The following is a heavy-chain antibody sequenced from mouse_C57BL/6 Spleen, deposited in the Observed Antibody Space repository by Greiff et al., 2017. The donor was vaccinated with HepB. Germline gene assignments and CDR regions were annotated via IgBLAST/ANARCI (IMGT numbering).Heavy chain of an antibody. D-gene: IGHD2-4*01. CDR1: GYTFTDYN. V-gene: IGHV1-22*01. Sequence: EVQLQQSGPELVKPGASVKMSCKASGYTFTDYNMHWVKQSHGKSLEWIGYINPNNGGTSYNQKFKGKATLTVNKSSSTAYMELRSLTSEDSAVYYCARYYYEYDDGAFAYWGQGTLVTVSA. CDR3: ARYYYEYDDGAFAY. CDR2: INPNNGGT. J-gene: IGHJ3*01.